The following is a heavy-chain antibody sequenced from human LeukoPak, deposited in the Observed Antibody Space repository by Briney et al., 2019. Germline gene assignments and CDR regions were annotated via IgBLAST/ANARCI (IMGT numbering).Heavy chain of an antibody. CDR3: ASIYGYFDY. CDR1: GGSISTSRYY. J-gene: IGHJ4*02. V-gene: IGHV4-39*07. D-gene: IGHD4-17*01. CDR2: INYSGST. Sequence: PSETLSLTCTVSGGSISTSRYYCGWIRQPPGKGLEWIGSINYSGSTYYNPSLKSRVTISVDTSKNQFSLKLRSVTAADTAMFYCASIYGYFDYWGQGTLVTVSS.